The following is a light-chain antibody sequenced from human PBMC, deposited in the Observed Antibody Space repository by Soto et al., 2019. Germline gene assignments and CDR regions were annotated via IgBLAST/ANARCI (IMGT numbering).Light chain of an antibody. CDR3: QQYRMSPNT. CDR1: QSVSSN. Sequence: EIVTTQSPATLSVSPGERATLSCRASQSVSSNLAWYQQKPGQAPRLLIYGASTRATGIPDRFSGSGSGTDFSLTIRGLKPEDFAVYYCQQYRMSPNTFGQGTRLEI. CDR2: GAS. V-gene: IGKV3D-15*02. J-gene: IGKJ5*01.